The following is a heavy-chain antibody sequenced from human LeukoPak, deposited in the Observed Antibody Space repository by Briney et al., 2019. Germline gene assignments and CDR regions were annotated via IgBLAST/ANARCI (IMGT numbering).Heavy chain of an antibody. CDR3: AKNAMVYALSPKNPIDY. CDR2: ISGSGGST. Sequence: GGSLRLSCVVSGFTFSSYAMSWVRQAPGKGLEWVSGISGSGGSTYYADSVQGRFTISRDNSKNTLYLQVNSLRAEDTAVYYCAKNAMVYALSPKNPIDYWGQGTLVTVSS. CDR1: GFTFSSYA. V-gene: IGHV3-23*01. D-gene: IGHD2-8*01. J-gene: IGHJ4*02.